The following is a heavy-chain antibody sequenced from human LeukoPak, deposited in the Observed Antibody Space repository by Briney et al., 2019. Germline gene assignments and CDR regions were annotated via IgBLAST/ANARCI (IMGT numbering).Heavy chain of an antibody. J-gene: IGHJ4*02. D-gene: IGHD3-22*01. Sequence: PGGSLRLSCAASGFTFSSYDMWWVRQAPGKGLEWVSYISSSSSSIYYADSVKGRFTISRDNSKNTLYLQMNSLRAEDAAVYYCAKHCYDSSGYSPLGDYWGQGTLVTVSS. CDR1: GFTFSSYD. CDR3: AKHCYDSSGYSPLGDY. V-gene: IGHV3-48*03. CDR2: ISSSSSSI.